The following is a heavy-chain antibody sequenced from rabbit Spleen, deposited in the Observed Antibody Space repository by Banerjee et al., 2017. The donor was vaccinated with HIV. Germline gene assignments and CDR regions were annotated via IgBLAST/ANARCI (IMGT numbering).Heavy chain of an antibody. CDR2: IDAGSSGDT. D-gene: IGHD4-1*01. Sequence: QSLEESGGDLVKPGASLTLTCTASGFSFSSRYYMNWVRQAPGKGLEWIACIDAGSSGDTYYASWAKGRFTIYKTSSTTVTLQMTSLTAADTATYFCARETSSGWGVVSYYFNLWGPGTLVTVS. J-gene: IGHJ4*01. V-gene: IGHV1S40*01. CDR3: ARETSSGWGVVSYYFNL. CDR1: GFSFSSRYY.